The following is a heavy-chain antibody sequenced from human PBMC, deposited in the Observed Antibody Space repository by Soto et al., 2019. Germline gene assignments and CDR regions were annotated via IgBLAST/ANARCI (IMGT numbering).Heavy chain of an antibody. Sequence: QVQLVQSGAEVKKPGASVKVSCKASGYIFTNHYIHWVRQAPGQGLEWMGIINPSGGSTNYLQKYQGRVTMTRDTSTSTVYMELSSLRSEDTAVYFCARADYYDSSGFYYDYWGQGTLVTVSS. V-gene: IGHV1-46*01. CDR2: INPSGGST. J-gene: IGHJ4*02. CDR1: GYIFTNHY. CDR3: ARADYYDSSGFYYDY. D-gene: IGHD3-22*01.